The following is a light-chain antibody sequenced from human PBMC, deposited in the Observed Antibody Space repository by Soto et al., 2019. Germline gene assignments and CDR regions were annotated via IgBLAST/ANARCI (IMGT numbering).Light chain of an antibody. CDR3: LQHNTYPRT. J-gene: IGKJ1*01. Sequence: DIQMTQSPSSLSASVGDRVTITCRASQAIRDDLAWYQQKPGKAPKRLIYVTSSLQSGVPSRFSGSGYGTEFTLTISSLQAEDFAAYYCLQHNTYPRTFGQGTNVEMK. CDR1: QAIRDD. CDR2: VTS. V-gene: IGKV1-17*01.